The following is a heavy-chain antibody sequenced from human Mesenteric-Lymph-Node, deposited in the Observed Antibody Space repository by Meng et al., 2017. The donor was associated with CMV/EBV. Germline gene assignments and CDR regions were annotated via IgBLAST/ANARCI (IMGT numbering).Heavy chain of an antibody. CDR2: ISYDGSNK. D-gene: IGHD6-13*01. J-gene: IGHJ6*02. V-gene: IGHV3-30*04. CDR3: ARDPFHGSSWYQGGYGMDV. Sequence: GESLKISCAASGLTFSSYAMHWVRQAPGKGLEWVAVISYDGSNKYYADSVKGRFTISRDNSKNTLYLQMNSLRAEDTAVYYCARDPFHGSSWYQGGYGMDVWGQGTTVTVSS. CDR1: GLTFSSYA.